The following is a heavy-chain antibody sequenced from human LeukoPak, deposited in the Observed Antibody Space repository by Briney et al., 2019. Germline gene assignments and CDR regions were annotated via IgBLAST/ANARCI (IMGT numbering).Heavy chain of an antibody. CDR3: AREGTRWGIQLWDY. J-gene: IGHJ4*02. CDR1: GFTFSNYS. Sequence: GGSLRLSCAASGFTFSNYSVNWVRQAPGKGLEWVSSISSGSSYIYYADSVKGRFTISRDNAKNSLYLQMNSLRAEDTALYYCAREGTRWGIQLWDYWGQGTLVTVSS. CDR2: ISSGSSYI. V-gene: IGHV3-21*04. D-gene: IGHD5-18*01.